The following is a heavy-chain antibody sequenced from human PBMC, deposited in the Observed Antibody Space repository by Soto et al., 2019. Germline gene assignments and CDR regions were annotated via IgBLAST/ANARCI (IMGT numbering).Heavy chain of an antibody. CDR2: ISAYNGNT. D-gene: IGHD6-19*01. J-gene: IGHJ3*02. Sequence: ASVKVSCKASGYTFTSYGISWVRQAPGQGLEWMGWISAYNGNTNYAQKLQGRVTMTTDTSTSTAYMELRSLRSDDTAVYYCAGPESGWYFHSAFERRGQGTMVTVSS. CDR3: AGPESGWYFHSAFER. V-gene: IGHV1-18*01. CDR1: GYTFTSYG.